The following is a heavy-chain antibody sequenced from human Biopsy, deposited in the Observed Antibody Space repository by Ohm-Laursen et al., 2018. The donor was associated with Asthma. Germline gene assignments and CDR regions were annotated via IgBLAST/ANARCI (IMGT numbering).Heavy chain of an antibody. Sequence: SDTLSLTCTVSGGSISSSHFQWGWIRQPPGKGLEWIGNTYYGGTTYYNPSLKSRVTMSIDSSKNHLSLKLTSVTAADTAVYFCVTRYGLRDWSPSDSWGQGTLVTVSS. CDR2: TYYGGTT. CDR3: VTRYGLRDWSPSDS. J-gene: IGHJ4*02. V-gene: IGHV4-39*02. D-gene: IGHD2-21*01. CDR1: GGSISSSHFQ.